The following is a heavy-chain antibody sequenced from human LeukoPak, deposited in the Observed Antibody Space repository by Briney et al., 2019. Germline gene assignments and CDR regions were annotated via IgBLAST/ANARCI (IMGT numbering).Heavy chain of an antibody. CDR3: ARSPYGDYGLYYFDY. CDR1: GFSLSTRGMC. V-gene: IGHV2-70*01. D-gene: IGHD4-17*01. CDR2: IDWDDDK. Sequence: SGPALVKPTQTLTLTCTFSGFSLSTRGMCVSWIRRPPGKALEWLAHIDWDDDKYYSTSLKTRLTISKDTSKNQVVLTMTNMDPVDTATYYCARSPYGDYGLYYFDYWGQGTLVTVSS. J-gene: IGHJ4*02.